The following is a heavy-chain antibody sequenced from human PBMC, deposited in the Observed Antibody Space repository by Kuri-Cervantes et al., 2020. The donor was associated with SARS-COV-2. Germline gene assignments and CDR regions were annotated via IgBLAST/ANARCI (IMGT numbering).Heavy chain of an antibody. CDR3: ARLAPRGGYFYGTDV. CDR1: GFTFSSYA. V-gene: IGHV3-64*01. D-gene: IGHD3-10*01. J-gene: IGHJ6*02. CDR2: IGSDGGTT. Sequence: GESLKISCAASGFTFSSYAMHWVRQAPGKGLEYVSAIGSDGGTTYYANSVKGRFTISRDNSKNTLYLQMGSLRAEDMAVYYCARLAPRGGYFYGTDVWGQGTTVTVSS.